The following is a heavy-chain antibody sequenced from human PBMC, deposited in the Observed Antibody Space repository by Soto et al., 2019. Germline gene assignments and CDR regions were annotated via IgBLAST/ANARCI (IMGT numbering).Heavy chain of an antibody. J-gene: IGHJ4*02. Sequence: QVQLVESGGGVVQPGRSLRLSCAASGFTFSSYAMHWVRQAPGKGLEWVAVISYDGSNKYYADSVKGRFTISRDNSKNALYLQMNSLRAEETDVYYCARGGARGPRGMNFDYWGQGTLVTVSS. CDR2: ISYDGSNK. CDR1: GFTFSSYA. D-gene: IGHD3-10*01. V-gene: IGHV3-30-3*01. CDR3: ARGGARGPRGMNFDY.